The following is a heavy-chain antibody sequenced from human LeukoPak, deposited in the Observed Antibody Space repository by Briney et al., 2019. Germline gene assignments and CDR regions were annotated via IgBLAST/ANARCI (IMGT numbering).Heavy chain of an antibody. J-gene: IGHJ4*02. V-gene: IGHV3-20*04. CDR2: INWNGGST. Sequence: GGSLRLSCAASGFTFDDYGMSWVRQAPGKGLEWLSGINWNGGSTGYADSVKGRFTISRDNAKNSLYLQMNSLRAKDTALYYCADDKTSGLVVVNAYFDYWGQGTLVTVFS. CDR1: GFTFDDYG. CDR3: ADDKTSGLVVVNAYFDY. D-gene: IGHD3-22*01.